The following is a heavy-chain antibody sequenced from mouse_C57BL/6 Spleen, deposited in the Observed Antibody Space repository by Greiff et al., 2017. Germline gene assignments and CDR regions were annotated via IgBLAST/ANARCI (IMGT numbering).Heavy chain of an antibody. CDR3: ASLYDGYLWFAY. CDR2: IDPSDSYT. J-gene: IGHJ3*01. CDR1: GYTFTSYW. Sequence: VQLQQSGAELVRPGTSVKLSCKASGYTFTSYWMHWVKQRPGQGLEWIGVIDPSDSYTNYNQKFKGKATLTVDTSSSTAYMQLSSLTSEDSAVYYCASLYDGYLWFAYWGQGTLVTVSA. V-gene: IGHV1-59*01. D-gene: IGHD2-3*01.